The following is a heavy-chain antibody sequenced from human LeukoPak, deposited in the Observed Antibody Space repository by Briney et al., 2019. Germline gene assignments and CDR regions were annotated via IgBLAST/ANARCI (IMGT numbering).Heavy chain of an antibody. CDR2: IYYSGST. D-gene: IGHD5-18*01. CDR3: ARGGYPRRYNWFDP. V-gene: IGHV4-39*07. CDR1: GGSISRSSYY. Sequence: PSETLSLTCTVSGGSISRSSYYWGWIRQPPGKGLEWIGSIYYSGSTYYNPSLKSRVTISVDTSKNQFSLKLSSVTAADTAVYSCARGGYPRRYNWFDPWGQGTLVTVSS. J-gene: IGHJ5*02.